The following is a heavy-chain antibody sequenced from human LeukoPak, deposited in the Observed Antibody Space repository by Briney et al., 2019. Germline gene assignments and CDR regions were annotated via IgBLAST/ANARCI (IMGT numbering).Heavy chain of an antibody. CDR1: GGSISSSSYY. J-gene: IGHJ4*02. D-gene: IGHD3-10*01. Sequence: SETLSLTCTVSGGSISSSSYYWGWIRQPPGKGLEWIGSIYYSGSTYYNPPLKSRVTISVDTSKNQFSLKLSSVTAADTAVYYCAINTPYYYGSGKLDYWGQGTLVTVSS. CDR3: AINTPYYYGSGKLDY. CDR2: IYYSGST. V-gene: IGHV4-39*01.